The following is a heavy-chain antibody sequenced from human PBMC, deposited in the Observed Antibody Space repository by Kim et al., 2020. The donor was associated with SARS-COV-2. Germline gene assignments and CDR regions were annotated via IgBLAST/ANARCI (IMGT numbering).Heavy chain of an antibody. CDR2: IYYSGST. V-gene: IGHV4-59*01. CDR3: ARVGSGVAGFYFDY. Sequence: SETLSLTCTVSGGSISSYYWSWIRQPPGKGLEWIGYIYYSGSTNYNPSLKSRVTISVDTSKNQFSLKLSSVTAADTAVYYCARVGSGVAGFYFDYWGQGTLVTVSS. D-gene: IGHD6-19*01. CDR1: GGSISSYY. J-gene: IGHJ4*02.